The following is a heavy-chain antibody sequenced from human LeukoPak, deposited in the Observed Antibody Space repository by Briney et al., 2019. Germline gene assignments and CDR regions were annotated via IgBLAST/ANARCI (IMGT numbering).Heavy chain of an antibody. CDR1: GFTFSSYS. CDR3: ARPPPQYSSSNGWFDP. D-gene: IGHD6-13*01. V-gene: IGHV3-21*01. J-gene: IGHJ5*02. CDR2: ISSSSSYI. Sequence: PGGSLRLSCAASGFTFSSYSMNWVRQAPGKGLEWVSSISSSSSYIYYADSVKGRFTISRDNAKNSLYLQMNSLRAEDTAVYYCARPPPQYSSSNGWFDPWGQGTLVTVSS.